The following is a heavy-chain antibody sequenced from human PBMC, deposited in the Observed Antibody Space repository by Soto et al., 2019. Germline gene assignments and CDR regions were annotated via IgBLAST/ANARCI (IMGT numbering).Heavy chain of an antibody. CDR1: GGSFSGYY. CDR3: ARVWVVVVPPPYYYYYYGMDV. D-gene: IGHD2-2*01. V-gene: IGHV4-34*01. J-gene: IGHJ6*02. Sequence: QVQLQQWGAGLLKPSETLSLTCAVYGGSFSGYYWSWIRQPPGKGLEWIGEINHSGSTNFNPSLKSRVTISVDTSKNQFSLKRSSVTAADTAVYYCARVWVVVVPPPYYYYYYGMDVWGQGTTVTVSS. CDR2: INHSGST.